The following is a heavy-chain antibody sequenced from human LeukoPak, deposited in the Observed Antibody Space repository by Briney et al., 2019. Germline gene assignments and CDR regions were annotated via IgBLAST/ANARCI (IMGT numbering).Heavy chain of an antibody. V-gene: IGHV4-61*02. CDR2: IYTSGST. CDR3: ARDPGYSSGWLDY. J-gene: IGHJ4*02. Sequence: SQTLSLTCTVSGGSISSGSYYWSWIRQPAGKGLEWIGRIYTSGSTNYNPSLKSRVTISADTSKNQFSLKLSSVTAADTAVYYCARDPGYSSGWLDYWGQGTLVTVSS. CDR1: GGSISSGSYY. D-gene: IGHD6-19*01.